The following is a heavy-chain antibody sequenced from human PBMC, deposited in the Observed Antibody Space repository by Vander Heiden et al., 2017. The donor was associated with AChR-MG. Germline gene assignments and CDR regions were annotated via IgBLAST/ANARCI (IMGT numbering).Heavy chain of an antibody. Sequence: QVQLVQSGAEVKKPGASVKVSCKASGYTFTGHYMHWVRQAPGQGLEWMGWINPNSGGTNYAQKLQGRVTMTRDTSISTAYMELSRLRSDDTAVYYCARDLEDIVVVVAAGFDPWGQGTLVTVSS. V-gene: IGHV1-2*02. CDR3: ARDLEDIVVVVAAGFDP. J-gene: IGHJ5*02. CDR1: GYTFTGHY. D-gene: IGHD2-15*01. CDR2: INPNSGGT.